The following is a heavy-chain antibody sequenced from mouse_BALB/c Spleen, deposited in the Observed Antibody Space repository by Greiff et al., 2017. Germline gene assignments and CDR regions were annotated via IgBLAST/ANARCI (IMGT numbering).Heavy chain of an antibody. CDR2: IDPENGDT. D-gene: IGHD1-1*01. V-gene: IGHV14-4*02. J-gene: IGHJ2*01. CDR3: NALYGSSDY. CDR1: GFNIKDYY. Sequence: EVQLQQSGAELVRSGASVKLSCTASGFNIKDYYMHWVKQRPEQGLEWIGWIDPENGDTEYAPKFQGKATMTADTSSNTAYLQLISLTSEDTAVYYCNALYGSSDYWGQGTTLTVSS.